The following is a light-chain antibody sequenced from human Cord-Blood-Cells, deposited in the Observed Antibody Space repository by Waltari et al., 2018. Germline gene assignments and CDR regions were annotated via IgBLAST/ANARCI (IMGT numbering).Light chain of an antibody. CDR2: EGS. CDR3: CSYAGSSTYV. J-gene: IGLJ1*01. CDR1: SSDVGSYNL. Sequence: QSALTQPASVSGSPGQAITLSCTGTSSDVGSYNLASCYQQHPGKAPKLMIYEGSKRPSGVSNRFSGSKSGNTASLTIAGLQAEDEADYYCCSYAGSSTYVFGTGTKVTVL. V-gene: IGLV2-23*01.